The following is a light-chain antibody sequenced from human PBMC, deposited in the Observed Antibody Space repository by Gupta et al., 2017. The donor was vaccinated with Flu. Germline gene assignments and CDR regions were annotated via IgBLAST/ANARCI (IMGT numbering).Light chain of an antibody. J-gene: IGLJ2*01. CDR3: HSANTTDYYVV. V-gene: IGLV3-25*02. CDR1: TWTGQY. CDR2: SDS. Sequence: SYELTQPPSVSASRGTTTRTSCAGGTWTGQYALCYQKKPRQAPVLIIYSDSERASGIHERFSGTSSGTTVTFTISADQAEDEGEYYCHSANTTDYYVVFGGGTKLTVL.